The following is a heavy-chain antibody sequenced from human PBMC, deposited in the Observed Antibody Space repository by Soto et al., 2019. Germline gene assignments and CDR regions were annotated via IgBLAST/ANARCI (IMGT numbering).Heavy chain of an antibody. D-gene: IGHD2-2*01. Sequence: EVQLVESGGGLVQTGGSLRLSCAVSGLTFSNYWMTWVRQAPGKGLEWVANINQDGSEKHYVDSVKGRFTISRDNVKKSLYLQMNSLRAEDTAVYYCASASVPTATRWYNWFDPWGQGTRVTVSS. CDR1: GLTFSNYW. CDR2: INQDGSEK. J-gene: IGHJ5*02. V-gene: IGHV3-7*03. CDR3: ASASVPTATRWYNWFDP.